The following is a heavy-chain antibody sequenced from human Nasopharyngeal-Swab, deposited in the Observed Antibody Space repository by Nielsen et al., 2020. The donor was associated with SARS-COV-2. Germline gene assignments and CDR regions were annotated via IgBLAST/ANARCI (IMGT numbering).Heavy chain of an antibody. CDR2: VKQDGGEK. D-gene: IGHD3-10*01. J-gene: IGHJ3*02. V-gene: IGHV3-7*01. Sequence: GESLKISCAASGFTFTTYSMTWVRQAPGQGLEWVANVKQDGGEKFYLDSVKGRFTISRDNAKSSLYLQMTSLRAEDTAVYYCVRDELGAFDIWGQGTMVTVSS. CDR1: GFTFTTYS. CDR3: VRDELGAFDI.